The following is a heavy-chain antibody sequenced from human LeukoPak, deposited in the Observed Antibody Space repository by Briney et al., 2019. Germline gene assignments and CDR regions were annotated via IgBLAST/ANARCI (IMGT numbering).Heavy chain of an antibody. J-gene: IGHJ4*02. V-gene: IGHV3-21*01. CDR3: ARGRAAAGKNRYFDY. D-gene: IGHD6-13*01. CDR1: GFTFSSYS. Sequence: SGGSLRLSCAASGFTFSSYSMNWVRQAPGKGLEWVSSISSSSSYIYYADSVKGRFTISRDNAKNSLYLQMNSLRAEDTAVYYCARGRAAAGKNRYFDYWGQGTLVTVSS. CDR2: ISSSSSYI.